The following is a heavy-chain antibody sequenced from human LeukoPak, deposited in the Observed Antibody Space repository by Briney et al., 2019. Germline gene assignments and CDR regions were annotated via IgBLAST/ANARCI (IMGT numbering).Heavy chain of an antibody. V-gene: IGHV3-7*03. CDR1: GFTLNNAW. D-gene: IGHD4-23*01. Sequence: GGSLRLSCAASGFTLNNAWMSWVRQAPGKGLEWVGNIEQDGIEKYYADSLEGRFTISRDNAKNSLYLQMNSLRVEDTAVYYCAAQTTVGYWGQETLVTVSS. J-gene: IGHJ4*02. CDR3: AAQTTVGY. CDR2: IEQDGIEK.